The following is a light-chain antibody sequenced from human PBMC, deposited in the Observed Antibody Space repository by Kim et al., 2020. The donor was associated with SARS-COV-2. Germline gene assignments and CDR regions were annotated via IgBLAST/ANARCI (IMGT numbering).Light chain of an antibody. CDR1: ENINKL. CDR2: MAS. J-gene: IGKJ4*01. Sequence: SSIGDRVTLTCRARENINKLLVWYQQKPGKAPKVLIYMASSLESGVPSRFSGSGSGTEFSLTISSLQPDDFATYYCQQDNAFPLTFGGGTKVDIK. CDR3: QQDNAFPLT. V-gene: IGKV1-5*03.